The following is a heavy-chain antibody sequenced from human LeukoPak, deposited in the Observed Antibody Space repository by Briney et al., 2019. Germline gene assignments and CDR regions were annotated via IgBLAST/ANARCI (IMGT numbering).Heavy chain of an antibody. CDR3: AKDPVVPEQNWFDP. V-gene: IGHV3-23*01. D-gene: IGHD2-2*01. CDR1: GFTFSSYA. Sequence: GGSLRLSCAASGFTFSSYAMSWVRQASGKGLEWVSAISGSGGSTYYADSVKGRFTISRDNSKNTLYLQMNSLRAEDTAVYYCAKDPVVPEQNWFDPWGQGTLVTVSS. J-gene: IGHJ5*02. CDR2: ISGSGGST.